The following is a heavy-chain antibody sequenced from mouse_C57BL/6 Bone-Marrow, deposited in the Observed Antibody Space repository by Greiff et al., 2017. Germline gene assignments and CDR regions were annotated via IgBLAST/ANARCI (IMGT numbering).Heavy chain of an antibody. D-gene: IGHD1-1*01. CDR1: GYSFTGYF. J-gene: IGHJ4*01. CDR2: INPYNGDT. Sequence: EVQGVESGPELVKPGDSVKISCKASGYSFTGYFMNWVMQSHGKSLEWIGRINPYNGDTFYNQKFKGKATLTVDKSSSTAHMELRSLTSEDSAVYYCAREGSTTVVEGVYAMDYWGQGTSVTVSS. CDR3: AREGSTTVVEGVYAMDY. V-gene: IGHV1-20*01.